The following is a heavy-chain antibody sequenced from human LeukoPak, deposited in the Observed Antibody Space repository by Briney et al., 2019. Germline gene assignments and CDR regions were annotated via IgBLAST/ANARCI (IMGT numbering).Heavy chain of an antibody. CDR2: LNNDGSST. CDR1: GFTFSSYW. J-gene: IGHJ3*02. Sequence: WGSLRLSCAASGFTFSSYWMHWVRQAPGKGLVWVSRLNNDGSSTNYADSVKGRFTISRDNAKNTLYLQMHSLRAEDTAVYYCARIAWDAFDIWGQGTMVTVSS. V-gene: IGHV3-74*01. D-gene: IGHD2-15*01. CDR3: ARIAWDAFDI.